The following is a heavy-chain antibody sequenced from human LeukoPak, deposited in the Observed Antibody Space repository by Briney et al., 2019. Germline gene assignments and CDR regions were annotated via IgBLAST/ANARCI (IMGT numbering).Heavy chain of an antibody. V-gene: IGHV1-69*13. J-gene: IGHJ4*02. D-gene: IGHD2-15*01. CDR1: GGTFSSYA. CDR3: ARASSCSGGSCHAATYDY. Sequence: SVKVSCKASGGTFSSYAISWVRQAPGQGLEWMGGIIPIFGTANYAQKFQGRVTITADESTSTAYMELSSLRSEDTAVYYCARASSCSGGSCHAATYDYWGQGTLVTVSS. CDR2: IIPIFGTA.